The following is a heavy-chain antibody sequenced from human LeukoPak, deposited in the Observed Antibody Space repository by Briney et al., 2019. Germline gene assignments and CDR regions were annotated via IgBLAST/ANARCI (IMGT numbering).Heavy chain of an antibody. CDR2: IYTSGST. CDR1: GGSISSYY. J-gene: IGHJ4*02. V-gene: IGHV4-4*07. Sequence: SETLSLTCTVSGGSISSYYWSWIRQPAGKGLEWIGRIYTSGSTNYNPSLKSRVTMSVDASKNQFSLTLSSVTAADTAVYYCARHIRVASPAAFDSWGQGTLVTVSS. CDR3: ARHIRVASPAAFDS. D-gene: IGHD2-15*01.